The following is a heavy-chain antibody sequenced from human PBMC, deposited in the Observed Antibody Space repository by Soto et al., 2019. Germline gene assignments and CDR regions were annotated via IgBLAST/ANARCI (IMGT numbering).Heavy chain of an antibody. V-gene: IGHV4-59*08. CDR2: ISYSGST. Sequence: SGTLALTCAVSGGSIWSYYWSWIRQPPGKGLEWIGDISYSGSTNYNPSLKSRVTISVDTSKNQFSLKLSSVTAADTAVYYCARYCQGEWLAYCFDYWGQGTLVTVSS. CDR3: ARYCQGEWLAYCFDY. J-gene: IGHJ4*02. D-gene: IGHD6-19*01. CDR1: GGSIWSYY.